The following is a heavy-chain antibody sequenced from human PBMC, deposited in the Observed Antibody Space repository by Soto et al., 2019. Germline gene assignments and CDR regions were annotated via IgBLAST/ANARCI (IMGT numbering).Heavy chain of an antibody. V-gene: IGHV4-39*01. CDR1: GDSIKSSNIYY. CDR2: VYYSGNT. Sequence: SETLSLTCIVSGDSIKSSNIYYWGWIRQPPGKGLEWIGSVYYSGNTHYSPSLKSRVTISVDTSRNLFSLNLTSVTAADTALYFCARHKSSYASAWYLAYWGRGTLVTVSS. J-gene: IGHJ4*02. D-gene: IGHD6-19*01. CDR3: ARHKSSYASAWYLAY.